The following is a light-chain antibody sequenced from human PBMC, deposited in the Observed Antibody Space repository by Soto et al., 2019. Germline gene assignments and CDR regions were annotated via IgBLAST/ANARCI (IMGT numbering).Light chain of an antibody. CDR1: QSISSY. Sequence: DIQMTQSPSSLSASVGDRVTITCRASQSISSYLNWYQQKPGKAPKLLIYAASSLQSGVPSRFSGSGSETDFTLTISSLQPEDFATYYCQQSYSTPPELYTFGQGTKLEIK. V-gene: IGKV1-39*01. J-gene: IGKJ2*01. CDR2: AAS. CDR3: QQSYSTPPELYT.